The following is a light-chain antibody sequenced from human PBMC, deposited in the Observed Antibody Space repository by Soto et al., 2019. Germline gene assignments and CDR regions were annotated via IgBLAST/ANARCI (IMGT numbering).Light chain of an antibody. CDR3: QQNYDTPIT. CDR1: QSIGTF. Sequence: DFEMTQSPSSLSAFVGDRFTITFRASQSIGTFLSWYQQKSGRAPKLLIYAASSLQIGVPSRFSGSGSGTNFTLTISSLQPEDFATYFCQQNYDTPITFGQGTRLEI. J-gene: IGKJ5*01. V-gene: IGKV1-39*01. CDR2: AAS.